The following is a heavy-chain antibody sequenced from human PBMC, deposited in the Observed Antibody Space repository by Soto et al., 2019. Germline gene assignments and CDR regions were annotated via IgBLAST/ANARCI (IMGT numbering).Heavy chain of an antibody. D-gene: IGHD2-2*01. Sequence: SETLSLTCTVSGGSISSYYWSWIRQPPGKGLEWIGYIYYSGSTNYNPSLKSRVTISVDTSKNQFSLKLSSVTAADTAVYYCARDLVVPAATPTYNYYYYYGMDVWGQGTTVTVSS. V-gene: IGHV4-59*01. J-gene: IGHJ6*02. CDR1: GGSISSYY. CDR2: IYYSGST. CDR3: ARDLVVPAATPTYNYYYYYGMDV.